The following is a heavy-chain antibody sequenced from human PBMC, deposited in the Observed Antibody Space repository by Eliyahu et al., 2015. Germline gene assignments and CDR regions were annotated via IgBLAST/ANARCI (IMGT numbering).Heavy chain of an antibody. CDR1: GGTFSSYA. D-gene: IGHD6-13*01. CDR2: XIPIFGTA. V-gene: IGHV1-69*06. Sequence: QVQLVQSGAEVKKPGAXVKVSCKASGGTFSSYAIXWXRQAPGQGLEWMGXXIPIFGTAXYAQKFQGRVTITADKSTSTAYMELSSLRSEDTAVYYCARRGSSHDAFDIWGQGTMVTVSS. CDR3: ARRGSSHDAFDI. J-gene: IGHJ3*02.